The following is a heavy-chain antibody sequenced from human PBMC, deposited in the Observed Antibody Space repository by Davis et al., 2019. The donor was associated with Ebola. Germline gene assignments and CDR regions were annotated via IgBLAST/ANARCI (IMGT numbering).Heavy chain of an antibody. D-gene: IGHD3-10*01. Sequence: SETLSLTCAVYGGSFSGYYWSWIRQPPGKGLEWIGEINHSGSTNYNPSLKSRVTISVDTSKNQFSLKLSSVTAADTAVYYCARMKVLLWFGTVDYWCQGTLVTVSS. CDR1: GGSFSGYY. CDR2: INHSGST. CDR3: ARMKVLLWFGTVDY. V-gene: IGHV4-34*01. J-gene: IGHJ4*02.